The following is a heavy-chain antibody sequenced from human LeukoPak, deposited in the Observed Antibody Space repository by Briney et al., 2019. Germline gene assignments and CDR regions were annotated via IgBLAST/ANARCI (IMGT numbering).Heavy chain of an antibody. D-gene: IGHD4/OR15-4a*01. CDR1: GFTFSSYA. V-gene: IGHV3-23*01. J-gene: IGHJ4*02. CDR2: ISGSGGST. Sequence: GGSLRLSCAASGFTFSSYAMSWVRQAPGKGLEWVSAISGSGGSTYYADSVKGRFTISRDNSKNTLYLQMNSLRAEDTAVYYCAKNWAGVANNFPYYLDYWGQGTLGNVSS. CDR3: AKNWAGVANNFPYYLDY.